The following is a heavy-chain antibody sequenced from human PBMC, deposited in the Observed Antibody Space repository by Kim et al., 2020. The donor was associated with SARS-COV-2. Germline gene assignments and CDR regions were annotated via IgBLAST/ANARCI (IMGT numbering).Heavy chain of an antibody. CDR2: IYYSGST. CDR1: GGSISSSSYY. D-gene: IGHD3-22*01. CDR3: ARPQYYYDSSGYYGYDACDI. J-gene: IGHJ3*02. V-gene: IGHV4-39*01. Sequence: ETLSLTCTVSGGSISSSSYYWGWIRQPPGKGLEWIGSIYYSGSTYYNPSLKSRVTISVDTSKNQFSLKLSSVTAADTAVYYCARPQYYYDSSGYYGYDACDIWGQGTMVTGSS.